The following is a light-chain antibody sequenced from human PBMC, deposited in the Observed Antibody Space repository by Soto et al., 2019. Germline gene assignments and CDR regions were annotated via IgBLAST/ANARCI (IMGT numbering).Light chain of an antibody. CDR3: QQYKNWPPFT. CDR2: GAS. CDR1: QTISSN. Sequence: DIVMTQSPATLSVSPGERATLSCRASQTISSNLAWYQQKPGQTPRLLIHGASTRAAGIPARFSGSGSGTDFTLTITSLQSEDFAVYYCQQYKNWPPFTFGPGTKVDIK. J-gene: IGKJ3*01. V-gene: IGKV3-15*01.